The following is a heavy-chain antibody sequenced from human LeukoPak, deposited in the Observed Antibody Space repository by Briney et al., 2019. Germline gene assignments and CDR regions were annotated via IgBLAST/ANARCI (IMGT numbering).Heavy chain of an antibody. J-gene: IGHJ4*02. CDR1: GGSISSYY. D-gene: IGHD3-10*01. Sequence: SETLSLTCTVSGGSISSYYWSWIRQPPGKGLEWIGHMYYSGNTDYNLSLKSRVTISIDTSKNQFSLKLSSVTAADTAVYYCARRNYGSGTYDYWGQGTLVTVSS. CDR3: ARRNYGSGTYDY. V-gene: IGHV4-59*08. CDR2: MYYSGNT.